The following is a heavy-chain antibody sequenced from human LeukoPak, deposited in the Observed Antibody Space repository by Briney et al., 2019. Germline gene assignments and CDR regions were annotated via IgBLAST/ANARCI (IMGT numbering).Heavy chain of an antibody. J-gene: IGHJ6*03. CDR2: ISGSGGST. CDR3: AKSYSYYYYYMDV. CDR1: GFTFSSYG. D-gene: IGHD1-26*01. Sequence: GGSLRLSCAASGFTFSSYGMTWVRQAPGKGLEWVSAISGSGGSTYYADSVKGRFTISRDNSKNTLYLQMNSLRAEDTAVYYCAKSYSYYYYYMDVWGRGTTVTISS. V-gene: IGHV3-23*01.